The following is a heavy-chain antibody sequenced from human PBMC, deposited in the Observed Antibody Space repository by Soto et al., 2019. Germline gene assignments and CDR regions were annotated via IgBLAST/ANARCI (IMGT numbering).Heavy chain of an antibody. V-gene: IGHV5-51*01. CDR2: IYPGDSDT. J-gene: IGHJ6*02. Sequence: LGESLKISCKGSGYSFTSYWIGWVRQMPGKGLEWMGIIYPGDSDTRYSPSFQGQVTISADKSISTAYLQWSSLKASDTAMYYCAGGGVRGVITRTRDYYGMGVWGQGTTVTVSS. CDR3: AGGGVRGVITRTRDYYGMGV. CDR1: GYSFTSYW. D-gene: IGHD3-10*01.